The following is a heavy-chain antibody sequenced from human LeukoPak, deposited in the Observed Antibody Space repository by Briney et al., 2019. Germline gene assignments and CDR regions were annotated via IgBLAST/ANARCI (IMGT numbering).Heavy chain of an antibody. D-gene: IGHD3-10*01. V-gene: IGHV4-59*01. CDR2: IYYSGST. Sequence: PSETLSLTCTVSGGSISSYYWSWIRQPPGKGLEWIACIYYSGSTNYNPSLKSRVTISVDTSKNQFSLKLTSVTAADTAVYYCAGFRYYFDYWGQGTLVTVSS. CDR1: GGSISSYY. CDR3: AGFRYYFDY. J-gene: IGHJ4*02.